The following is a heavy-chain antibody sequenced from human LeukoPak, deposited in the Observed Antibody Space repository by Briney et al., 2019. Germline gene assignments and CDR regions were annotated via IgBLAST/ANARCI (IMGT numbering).Heavy chain of an antibody. CDR3: ARERYYYGSGSRKPDY. J-gene: IGHJ4*02. CDR1: GFIFSTYW. V-gene: IGHV3-7*03. Sequence: PGGSLRLSCTASGFIFSTYWMSWVRQAPGKGLEWVANIKQDGSEKYYVDSVRGRFTISRDNAKNSLYLQMNSLRAEDTAVYYCARERYYYGSGSRKPDYWGQGTLVTVSS. D-gene: IGHD3-10*01. CDR2: IKQDGSEK.